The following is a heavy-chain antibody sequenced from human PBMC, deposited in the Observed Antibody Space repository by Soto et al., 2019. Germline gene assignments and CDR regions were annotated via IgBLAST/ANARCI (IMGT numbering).Heavy chain of an antibody. D-gene: IGHD5-18*01. CDR3: ARHDTAMVGYSYGSVDY. CDR1: GYGFTSYW. CDR2: IYPGDSDT. V-gene: IGHV5-51*01. J-gene: IGHJ4*02. Sequence: GESLKISFKGSGYGFTSYWIGWVRQIPGKGLEWMGIIYPGDSDTRYSPSLQGQVTISADKSISTAYLQWSSLKAYDTAMYYCARHDTAMVGYSYGSVDYWGQGTLVTVSS.